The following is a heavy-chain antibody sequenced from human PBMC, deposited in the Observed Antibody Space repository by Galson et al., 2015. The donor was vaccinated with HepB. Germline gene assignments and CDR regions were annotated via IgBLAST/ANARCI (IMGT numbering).Heavy chain of an antibody. CDR1: GYTFTSYG. Sequence: SVKVSCKASGYTFTSYGISWVRQAPGQGLEWMGWISAYNGNTNYAQKLQGRVTMTTDTSTSTAYMELRSLRSDDTAVYYCARDLVEVALRGYCSGGSCYYFDYWGQGTLVTVSS. D-gene: IGHD2-15*01. J-gene: IGHJ4*02. V-gene: IGHV1-18*04. CDR3: ARDLVEVALRGYCSGGSCYYFDY. CDR2: ISAYNGNT.